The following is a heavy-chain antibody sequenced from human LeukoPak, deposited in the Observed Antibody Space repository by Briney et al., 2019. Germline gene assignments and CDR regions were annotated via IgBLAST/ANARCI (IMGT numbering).Heavy chain of an antibody. D-gene: IGHD3-9*01. Sequence: PSETLSLTCTVSAGSISSYYGRWVRHPQGKGMEWIGYIYYSGCNNYNPSLTGRVTISVDTSKNQFSLKLSSVTASDTAVYYCARGGYFDWLSDGAFDYWGQGTLVTVSS. J-gene: IGHJ4*02. CDR1: AGSISSYY. CDR3: ARGGYFDWLSDGAFDY. CDR2: IYYSGCN. V-gene: IGHV4-59*01.